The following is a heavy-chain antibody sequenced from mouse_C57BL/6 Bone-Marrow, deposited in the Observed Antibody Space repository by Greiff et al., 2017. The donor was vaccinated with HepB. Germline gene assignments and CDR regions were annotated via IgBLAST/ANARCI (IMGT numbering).Heavy chain of an antibody. CDR1: GFTFSSYA. V-gene: IGHV5-9-1*02. CDR3: TRSSTVVDLGY. CDR2: ISSGGDYI. Sequence: EVQRVESGAGLVKPGGSLKLSCAASGFTFSSYAMSWVRQTPEKRLEWVAYISSGGDYIYFADTVKGRFTISRDNARKTLYLQMSSLKSEDTAMYYCTRSSTVVDLGYWGQGASGTVSS. J-gene: IGHJ4*01. D-gene: IGHD1-1*01.